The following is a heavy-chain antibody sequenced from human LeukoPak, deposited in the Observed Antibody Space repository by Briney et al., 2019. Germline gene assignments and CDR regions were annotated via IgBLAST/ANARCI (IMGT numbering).Heavy chain of an antibody. CDR2: ISYDGSNK. D-gene: IGHD6-19*01. CDR1: GFTFSSYG. V-gene: IGHV3-30*18. J-gene: IGHJ6*02. Sequence: GGSLRLSCAASGFTFSSYGMHWVRQAPGKGLEWVAVISYDGSNKYYADSVKGRFTISRDNSKNTLYLQMNSLRAEDTAVYYCAKDIGLLNRGHFQLRSVAGVAIRYYYGMDVWGQGTTVTVSS. CDR3: AKDIGLLNRGHFQLRSVAGVAIRYYYGMDV.